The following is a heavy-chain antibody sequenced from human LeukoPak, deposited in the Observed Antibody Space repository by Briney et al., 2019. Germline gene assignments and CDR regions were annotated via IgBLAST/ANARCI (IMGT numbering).Heavy chain of an antibody. CDR1: GFTFSSYW. CDR2: IKQDGSEK. J-gene: IGHJ6*02. CDR3: ARDRRTTFAYYYYYGMDA. V-gene: IGHV3-7*01. D-gene: IGHD2/OR15-2a*01. Sequence: GGSLRLSCAASGFTFSSYWMSWVRQAPGKGLEWVANIKQDGSEKYYVDSVKGRFTISRDNAKNSLYLQMNSLRAEDTAVYYCARDRRTTFAYYYYYGMDAWGQGTTVTVSS.